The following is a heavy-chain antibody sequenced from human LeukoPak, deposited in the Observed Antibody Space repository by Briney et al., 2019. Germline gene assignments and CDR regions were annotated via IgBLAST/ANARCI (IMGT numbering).Heavy chain of an antibody. CDR2: IYPADSDT. CDR3: ARNPGYCSGGICHGRFDY. CDR1: GYTFPTYW. D-gene: IGHD2-15*01. J-gene: IGHJ4*02. Sequence: GESLKISCKGSGYTFPTYWIGWVRQMPGKGLEWVGFIYPADSDTRYSPSFQGQVTISADKSITTAYLQWSSLKASDTAMYYCARNPGYCSGGICHGRFDYWGQGTLVTVSS. V-gene: IGHV5-51*01.